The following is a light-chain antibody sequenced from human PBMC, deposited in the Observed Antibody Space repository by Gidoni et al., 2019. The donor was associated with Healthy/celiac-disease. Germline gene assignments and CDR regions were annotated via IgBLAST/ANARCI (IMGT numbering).Light chain of an antibody. CDR3: QQYDNLPFT. J-gene: IGKJ4*01. V-gene: IGKV1-33*01. CDR2: AAS. CDR1: QDISNY. Sequence: DVQMTQSPSSLSASVGDRVTITCQASQDISNYLNWYQLKPGKDPKLLIYAASHLETGVPSRFSGSGSGTDFTFTISSLQPEDIATYYCQQYDNLPFTFGRGTQVEIK.